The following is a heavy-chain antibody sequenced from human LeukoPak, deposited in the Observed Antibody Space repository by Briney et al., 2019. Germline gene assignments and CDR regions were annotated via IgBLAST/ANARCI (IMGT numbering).Heavy chain of an antibody. CDR3: ARDSDSSSWYNWFDP. D-gene: IGHD6-13*01. Sequence: GGSLRLSCAASGFTFSNYEMNWVRQAPGKGLEWVSFISSSGSTIYYADSVKGRFTLSRDNAKNSLYLQMNSLRAEDTAVYYCARDSDSSSWYNWFDPWGQGTLVTVSS. J-gene: IGHJ5*02. CDR1: GFTFSNYE. CDR2: ISSSGSTI. V-gene: IGHV3-48*03.